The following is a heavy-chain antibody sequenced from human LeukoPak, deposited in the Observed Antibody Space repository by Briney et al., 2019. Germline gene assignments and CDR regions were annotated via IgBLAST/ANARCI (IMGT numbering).Heavy chain of an antibody. CDR1: DDSISSTSYY. V-gene: IGHV4-39*07. Sequence: SETLSLTCTVSDDSISSTSYYWGWIRQPPGKGLEWIGSMYSSGSTYYSPSLKSRVTISVETSKNQFSLNLSSVTAADTAVYYCARGRLARSPYFDYWGQGALVTVSS. CDR2: MYSSGST. J-gene: IGHJ4*02. CDR3: ARGRLARSPYFDY. D-gene: IGHD6-19*01.